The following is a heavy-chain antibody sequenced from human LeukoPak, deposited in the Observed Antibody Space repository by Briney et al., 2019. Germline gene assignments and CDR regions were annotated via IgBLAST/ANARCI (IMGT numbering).Heavy chain of an antibody. Sequence: GGSLRLSCAASGFTFSSYAMSWVRQAPGKGLEWVAVISYDGSNKYYADSVKGRFTISRDNSKNTLYLQMNSLRAEDTAVYYCAKEAARHDAFDIWGQGTMVTVSS. CDR2: ISYDGSNK. D-gene: IGHD6-6*01. CDR3: AKEAARHDAFDI. CDR1: GFTFSSYA. V-gene: IGHV3-30*18. J-gene: IGHJ3*02.